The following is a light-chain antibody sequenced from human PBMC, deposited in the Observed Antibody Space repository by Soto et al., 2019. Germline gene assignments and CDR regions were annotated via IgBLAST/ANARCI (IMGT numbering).Light chain of an antibody. CDR1: SGHSSYA. CDR3: QTWGTGVV. CDR2: LNSDGSH. Sequence: QLVLTQSPSASASLGASVKLTCTLSSGHSSYAIAWHQQQPEKGPRYLMKLNSDGSHSKGDGIPDRFSGSSSGAERYLTISSRHSEDEADYYCQTWGTGVVFGGGTKLTVL. V-gene: IGLV4-69*01. J-gene: IGLJ2*01.